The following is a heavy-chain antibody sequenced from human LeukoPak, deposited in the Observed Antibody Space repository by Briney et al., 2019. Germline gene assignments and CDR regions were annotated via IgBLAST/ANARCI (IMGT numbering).Heavy chain of an antibody. V-gene: IGHV3-30*18. D-gene: IGHD3-3*01. CDR2: ISYDGSDI. CDR1: GFTFVSYG. CDR3: ANSDGVWSGFYKTYGMDV. J-gene: IGHJ6*02. Sequence: GGSLRLSCAASGFTFVSYGLHWVRQAPGKGLEWVAVISYDGSDIYYGDSVKGRFTISRDNSKNTLYLQMISLRAEDTAVYYCANSDGVWSGFYKTYGMDVWGRGTTVTVSS.